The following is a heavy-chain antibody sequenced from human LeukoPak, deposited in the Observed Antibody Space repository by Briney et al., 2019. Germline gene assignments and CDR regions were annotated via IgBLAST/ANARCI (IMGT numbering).Heavy chain of an antibody. Sequence: SETLSLTCSVSRGSISSGNYYWSWIRLPAGKGLEWIGRISTSGSTDYNPPLKSRVTISVDTSKNQFSLKLSSVTAAGTAVYYCARQVDSWGQGTLVTVSS. CDR1: RGSISSGNYY. V-gene: IGHV4-61*02. CDR3: ARQVDS. CDR2: ISTSGST. J-gene: IGHJ5*01.